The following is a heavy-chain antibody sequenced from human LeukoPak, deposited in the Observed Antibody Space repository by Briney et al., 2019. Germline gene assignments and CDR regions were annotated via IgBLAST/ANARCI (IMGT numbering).Heavy chain of an antibody. CDR3: ARDLGVMVRAFDI. D-gene: IGHD5-18*01. CDR1: GGSISSYY. J-gene: IGHJ3*02. Sequence: SETLSLTCTVSGGSISSYYWSWIRQPPGKRLEWIGYIYYSGSTSYNPSLKSRVTISVDTSKNQISLKLSSVTAADTAVYYCARDLGVMVRAFDIWGQGTMVTVPS. V-gene: IGHV4-59*01. CDR2: IYYSGST.